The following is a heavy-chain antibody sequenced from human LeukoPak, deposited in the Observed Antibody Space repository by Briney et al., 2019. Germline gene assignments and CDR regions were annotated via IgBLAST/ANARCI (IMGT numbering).Heavy chain of an antibody. V-gene: IGHV1-69*13. D-gene: IGHD4-17*01. J-gene: IGHJ2*01. CDR3: ARVESYGDYDYWYFDL. CDR1: GGNFNSYA. Sequence: ASVKVSCKASGGNFNSYAISWLRQAPGQGLEWMGGILPIFGTANYGQKFQGRVTITADESTSTAYMELSSLRSEDTAVYYCARVESYGDYDYWYFDLWGRGTLVTVSS. CDR2: ILPIFGTA.